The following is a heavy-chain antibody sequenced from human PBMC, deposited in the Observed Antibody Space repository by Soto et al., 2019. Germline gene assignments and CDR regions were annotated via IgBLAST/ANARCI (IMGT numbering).Heavy chain of an antibody. J-gene: IGHJ4*02. CDR3: ARARPGGPPQRRLIAAAGVFDY. V-gene: IGHV1-69*01. CDR1: GGTFSSYA. CDR2: IIPSFGTA. Sequence: QVQLVQSGAEVKKPGSSVKVSCKSSGGTFSSYAISWLRQAPGQGLEWMGWIIPSFGTANYAQKFQGRVTITADESTSTDYMELRSLRSEETAVYYCARARPGGPPQRRLIAAAGVFDYWGQGTLVTVSS. D-gene: IGHD6-13*01.